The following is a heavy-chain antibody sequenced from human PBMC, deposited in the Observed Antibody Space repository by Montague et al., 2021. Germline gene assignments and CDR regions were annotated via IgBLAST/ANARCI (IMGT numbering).Heavy chain of an antibody. V-gene: IGHV4-59*02. CDR2: MRSSGSP. D-gene: IGHD7-27*01. CDR1: GGSVNSYD. CDR3: GRDYWGSIDY. J-gene: IGHJ4*01. Sequence: SETLSLTCSVSGGSVNSYDWSWIRQPPGKGLEWIGYMRSSGSPNYNPSFKSRLAISIDRSRNQFSLELSFATAADTAIYFCGRDYWGSIDYWGHGILVTVSS.